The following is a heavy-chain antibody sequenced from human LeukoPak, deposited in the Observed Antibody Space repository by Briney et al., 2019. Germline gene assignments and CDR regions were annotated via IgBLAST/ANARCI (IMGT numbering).Heavy chain of an antibody. CDR2: MSYDGSNK. D-gene: IGHD7-27*01. Sequence: GSLRLSCAASGFTFSSYAMHWVRQAPGKGLEWVAVMSYDGSNKYYADSVKGRFTISRDNSKNTLYLQMNSLRAEDTAVYYCAKGTANWGSYYMDVWGKGTTVTVSS. J-gene: IGHJ6*03. CDR1: GFTFSSYA. V-gene: IGHV3-30-3*01. CDR3: AKGTANWGSYYMDV.